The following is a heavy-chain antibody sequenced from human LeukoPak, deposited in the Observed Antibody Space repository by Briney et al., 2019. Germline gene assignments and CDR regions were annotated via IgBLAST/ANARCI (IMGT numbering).Heavy chain of an antibody. V-gene: IGHV4-4*07. Sequence: PSETLSLTCSVSGGSTNNYYWTWIRQPAGTGLEWVGRIHSTGSTNYNPSLKSRVTISVDTSKNQFSLKLSSVTAADTAVYYCARDNDFWSGYYSMDYWGQGTLVTISS. CDR3: ARDNDFWSGYYSMDY. J-gene: IGHJ4*02. CDR1: GGSTNNYY. CDR2: IHSTGST. D-gene: IGHD3-3*01.